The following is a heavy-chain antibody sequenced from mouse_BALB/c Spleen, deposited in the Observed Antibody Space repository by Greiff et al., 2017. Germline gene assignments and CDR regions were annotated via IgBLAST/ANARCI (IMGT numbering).Heavy chain of an antibody. CDR1: GFTFSSFG. CDR3: ARVPSGYYRGVDY. J-gene: IGHJ4*01. CDR2: ISSGSSTI. Sequence: EVQLVESGGGLVQPGGSRKLSCAASGFTFSSFGMHWVRQAPEKGLEWVAYISSGSSTIYYADTVKGRFTISRDNPKNTLFLQMTSLRSEDTAMYYCARVPSGYYRGVDYWGQGTSVTVSS. V-gene: IGHV5-17*02. D-gene: IGHD2-3*01.